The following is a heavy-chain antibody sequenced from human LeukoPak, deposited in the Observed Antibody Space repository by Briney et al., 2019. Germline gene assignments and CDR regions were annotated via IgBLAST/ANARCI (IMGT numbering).Heavy chain of an antibody. Sequence: SETLSLTCTVSGGSISSYYWTWIRQPPGEGLECIAYIYDSGSANYNPSLKSRVTISVDTSKNQFSLKLSSVTAADTAVYYCARDRWLGYWGQGTLVTVSS. D-gene: IGHD6-19*01. CDR3: ARDRWLGY. CDR2: IYDSGSA. V-gene: IGHV4-59*01. J-gene: IGHJ4*02. CDR1: GGSISSYY.